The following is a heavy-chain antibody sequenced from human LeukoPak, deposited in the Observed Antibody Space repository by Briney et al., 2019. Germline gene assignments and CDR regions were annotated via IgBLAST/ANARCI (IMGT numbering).Heavy chain of an antibody. CDR1: GFTFNAYA. D-gene: IGHD1-14*01. CDR3: AKTDLNPPNSDH. CDR2: IIYSDGPT. Sequence: PGGSLRLSCAASGFTFNAYAMAWVRQAPGKVLEWVSTIIYSDGPTFYADSVKGRFTISRDDSKSTLYLQMNSLRVEDTAIYYCAKTDLNPPNSDHWGQGTLVTVSS. J-gene: IGHJ4*02. V-gene: IGHV3-23*01.